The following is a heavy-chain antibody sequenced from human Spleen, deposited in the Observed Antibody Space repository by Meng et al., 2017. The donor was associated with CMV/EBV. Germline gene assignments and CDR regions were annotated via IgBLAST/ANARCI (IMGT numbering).Heavy chain of an antibody. CDR1: GYTFSSYG. CDR3: ARDLVRYYSSTSCVSPADY. J-gene: IGHJ4*02. CDR2: ISAYNGNT. Sequence: ASVKVSCKASGYTFSSYGISWVRQAPGQGLEWVGWISAYNGNTKYAQKLQGRLTMTLDTPTRTAYMELRSLRSDDTAVYFCARDLVRYYSSTSCVSPADYWGQGTLVTVSS. D-gene: IGHD2-2*01. V-gene: IGHV1-18*01.